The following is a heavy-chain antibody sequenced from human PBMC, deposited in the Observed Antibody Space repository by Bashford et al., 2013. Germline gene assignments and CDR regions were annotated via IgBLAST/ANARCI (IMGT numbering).Heavy chain of an antibody. V-gene: IGHV3-48*03. D-gene: IGHD4-17*01. CDR3: ARGYGDLNNIHFNS. Sequence: VRQAPGKGLEWVSYISSSGDTIYDADSVKGRFTISRDNAKKSLYLQMNSLRAEDTAVYYCARGYGDLNNIHFNSWGQGTLVTVSS. J-gene: IGHJ4*02. CDR2: ISSSGDTI.